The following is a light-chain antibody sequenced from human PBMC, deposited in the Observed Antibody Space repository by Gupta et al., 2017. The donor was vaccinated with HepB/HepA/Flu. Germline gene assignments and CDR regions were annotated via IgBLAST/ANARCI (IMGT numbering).Light chain of an antibody. Sequence: VMTHSPLSMPVTPGEPAFISCRSSQSLLHSNGYNYLDWYLQKPGQSPQFLIYLGSNRASGVPDRFSGSGSGTDFTLNISRVEAEDVGVYYCKQAIKTPLTFGEGTKVEIK. J-gene: IGKJ4*02. CDR1: QSLLHSNGYNY. CDR3: KQAIKTPLT. CDR2: LGS. V-gene: IGKV2-28*01.